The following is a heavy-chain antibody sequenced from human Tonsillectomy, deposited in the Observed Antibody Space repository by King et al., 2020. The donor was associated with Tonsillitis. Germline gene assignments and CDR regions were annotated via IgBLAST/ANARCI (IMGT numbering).Heavy chain of an antibody. CDR3: ARVLDYYDSGGYYYFDY. Sequence: QLVQSGAEVKKPGASVKVSCKASGYTFTSYGINWVRQAPGQGLEWMGWISAYNGNTNYAQQLQGRVTMTTDKSTTTAYMELRSLRSDDTAVYYCARVLDYYDSGGYYYFDYWGQGTLVTVSS. D-gene: IGHD3-22*01. J-gene: IGHJ4*02. CDR2: ISAYNGNT. CDR1: GYTFTSYG. V-gene: IGHV1-18*04.